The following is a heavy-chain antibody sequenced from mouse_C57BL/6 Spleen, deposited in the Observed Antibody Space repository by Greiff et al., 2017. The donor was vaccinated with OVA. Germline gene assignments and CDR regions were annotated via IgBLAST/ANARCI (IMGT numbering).Heavy chain of an antibody. D-gene: IGHD2-12*01. V-gene: IGHV7-3*01. Sequence: EVQVVESGGGLVQPGGSLSLSCAASGFTFTDYYMSWVRQPPGKALEWLGFIRNKANGYTTEYSASVKGRFTISRDNSQSILYLQMKALGAEDSATYYCARADDVDWYFDVWGTGTTVTVSS. CDR3: ARADDVDWYFDV. CDR2: IRNKANGYTT. CDR1: GFTFTDYY. J-gene: IGHJ1*03.